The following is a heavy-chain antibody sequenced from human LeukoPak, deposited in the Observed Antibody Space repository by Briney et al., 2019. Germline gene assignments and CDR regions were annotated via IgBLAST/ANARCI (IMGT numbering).Heavy chain of an antibody. V-gene: IGHV3-20*01. D-gene: IGHD3-10*01. CDR3: ARLGAMVRGVINYYYYGMDV. J-gene: IGHJ6*02. Sequence: GGSLRLSCAASGFTFDDYGMSWVRQAPGKGLEWGSGINWNGGSTGYADSVKGRFTISRDNAKNSLYLQMNSLRAEDTALYHCARLGAMVRGVINYYYYGMDVWGQGTTVTVSS. CDR2: INWNGGST. CDR1: GFTFDDYG.